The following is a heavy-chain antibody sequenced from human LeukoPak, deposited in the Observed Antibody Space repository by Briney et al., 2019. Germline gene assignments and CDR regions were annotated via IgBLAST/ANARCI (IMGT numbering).Heavy chain of an antibody. CDR3: AKHRADFWSAYSY. Sequence: GGSLRLSCAASGCTFSSYAMSWVRQAPGKGLEWVSAISGSGGSTYYADSVKGRFTISRDNSKNTLYLQMNSLRAEDTAVYYCAKHRADFWSAYSYWGQGTLVTVSS. D-gene: IGHD3-3*01. J-gene: IGHJ4*02. CDR2: ISGSGGST. V-gene: IGHV3-23*01. CDR1: GCTFSSYA.